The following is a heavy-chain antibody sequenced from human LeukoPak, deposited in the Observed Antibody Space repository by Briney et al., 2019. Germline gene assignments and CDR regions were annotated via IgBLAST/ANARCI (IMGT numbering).Heavy chain of an antibody. J-gene: IGHJ5*02. CDR1: GFTFSTYS. CDR2: IKKDGGDK. V-gene: IGHV3-7*01. D-gene: IGHD3-10*01. Sequence: GGSLTLSCAASGFTFSTYSMHWVRQLPGKGLEWVANIKKDGGDKYYVDSVNGRFTVSRDTAKHSIYLLVNSLRVEDSALYYCLHYGAGSTWGQGTLVTVSP. CDR3: LHYGAGST.